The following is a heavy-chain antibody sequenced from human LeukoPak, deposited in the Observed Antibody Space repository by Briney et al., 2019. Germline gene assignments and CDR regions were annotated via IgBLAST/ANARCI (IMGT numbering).Heavy chain of an antibody. D-gene: IGHD2-2*02. CDR1: GFTFSNYW. V-gene: IGHV3-7*01. CDR3: ARDIGDCSSLSCHNQYYYMDV. J-gene: IGHJ6*03. Sequence: GGSLRLSCAASGFTFSNYWMGWVRQAPGKGLEWVANIKQDGSEKYYVDFVKGRFTISRDNTKSSLYLQMNSLRDEDTAVYYCARDIGDCSSLSCHNQYYYMDVWGRGTTVTVTS. CDR2: IKQDGSEK.